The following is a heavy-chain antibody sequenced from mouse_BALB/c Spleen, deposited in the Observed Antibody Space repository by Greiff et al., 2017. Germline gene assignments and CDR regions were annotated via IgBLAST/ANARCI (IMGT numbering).Heavy chain of an antibody. CDR1: GFTFSSFG. J-gene: IGHJ4*01. V-gene: IGHV5-17*02. D-gene: IGHD1-1*01. Sequence: EVKVEESGGGLVQPGGSRKLSCAASGFTFSSFGMHWVRQAPEKGLEWVAYISSGSSTIYYADTVKGRFTISRDNPKNTLFLQMTSLRSEDTAMYYCARSSYEAMDYWGQGTSVTVSS. CDR3: ARSSYEAMDY. CDR2: ISSGSSTI.